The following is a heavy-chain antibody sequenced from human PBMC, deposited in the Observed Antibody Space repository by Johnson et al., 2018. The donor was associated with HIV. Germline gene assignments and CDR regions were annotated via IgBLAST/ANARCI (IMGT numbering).Heavy chain of an antibody. CDR1: GFTFSSYA. J-gene: IGHJ3*01. CDR3: ARDTYYYDTSGYLTRPRAFDV. D-gene: IGHD3-22*01. V-gene: IGHV3-23*04. Sequence: EVQLVESGGDLVQPGGSLGLSCAASGFTFSSYAMSWVRQAPGRGLEWVSILHRDGTTYYADSVKGRFTISRDNAKNFLYLQMNSLRAEDTALYYCARDTYYYDTSGYLTRPRAFDVWGQGTMVTVSS. CDR2: ILHRDGTT.